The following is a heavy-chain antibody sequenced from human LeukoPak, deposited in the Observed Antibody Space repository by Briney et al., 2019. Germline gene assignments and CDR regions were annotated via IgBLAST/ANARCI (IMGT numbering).Heavy chain of an antibody. CDR3: ARGPGYSYGSSYYYMDV. V-gene: IGHV4-34*01. CDR2: INHSGST. Sequence: SETLSLTCAVYGGSFGGYYWSWIRQPPGKGLEWIGEINHSGSTNYNPSLKSRVTISVDTSKNQFSLKLTSVTAADTAVYYCARGPGYSYGSSYYYMDVWGKGTTVTVSS. CDR1: GGSFGGYY. J-gene: IGHJ6*03. D-gene: IGHD5-18*01.